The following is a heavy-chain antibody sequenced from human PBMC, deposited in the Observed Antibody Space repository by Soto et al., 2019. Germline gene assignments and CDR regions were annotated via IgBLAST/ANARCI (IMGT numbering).Heavy chain of an antibody. CDR3: ARGPRITIFGVAPPFGY. J-gene: IGHJ4*02. D-gene: IGHD3-3*01. Sequence: QVQLQQWGAGLLKPSETLSLTCAVYGGSFSGYYWSWIRQPPGKGLEWIGEINHSGSTNYNPSLKSRVTISVDTSKNQFSLKLSSVTAADTAVYYCARGPRITIFGVAPPFGYWGQGTLVTVSS. CDR2: INHSGST. CDR1: GGSFSGYY. V-gene: IGHV4-34*01.